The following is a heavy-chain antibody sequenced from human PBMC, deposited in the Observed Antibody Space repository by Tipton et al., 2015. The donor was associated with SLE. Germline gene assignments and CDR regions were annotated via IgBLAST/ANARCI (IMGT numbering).Heavy chain of an antibody. CDR2: RFSGGST. CDR3: ARRKYYYMDV. J-gene: IGHJ6*03. CDR1: GDSFCSSHDQ. V-gene: IGHV4-39*01. Sequence: TLSLTCSVSGDSFCSSHDQWDWIRQSPGKGLEWIGSRFSGGSTYYNPSLKSRVTISVDMSKSQFSLNLNLVTAADTAIYYCARRKYYYMDVWGKGATVTVSS.